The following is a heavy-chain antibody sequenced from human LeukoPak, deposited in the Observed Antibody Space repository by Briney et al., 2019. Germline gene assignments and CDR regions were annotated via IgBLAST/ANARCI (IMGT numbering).Heavy chain of an antibody. J-gene: IGHJ4*02. D-gene: IGHD3-9*01. CDR1: GYTFTGYY. CDR2: INPSGGST. CDR3: ARAHYDILTGYYGPFDY. V-gene: IGHV1-46*01. Sequence: RWASVKVSCKASGYTFTGYYMHWVRQAPGQGLEWMGIINPSGGSTSYAQKFQGRVTMTRDTSTSTVYMELSSLRSEDTAVYYCARAHYDILTGYYGPFDYWGQGTLVTVSS.